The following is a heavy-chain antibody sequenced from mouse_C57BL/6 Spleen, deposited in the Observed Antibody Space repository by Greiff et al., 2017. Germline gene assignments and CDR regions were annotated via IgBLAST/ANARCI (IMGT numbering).Heavy chain of an antibody. Sequence: QVQLQQSGAELVKPGASVKISCKASGYAFSSYWMNWVKQRPGKGLEWIGQIYPGDGDTNYNGKFKGKATLTADKSSSTAYMQRSSLTSEDSAVYFCARAEVYNGSSPLDYWGQGTTLTVSS. CDR3: ARAEVYNGSSPLDY. CDR1: GYAFSSYW. CDR2: IYPGDGDT. V-gene: IGHV1-80*01. J-gene: IGHJ2*01. D-gene: IGHD1-1*01.